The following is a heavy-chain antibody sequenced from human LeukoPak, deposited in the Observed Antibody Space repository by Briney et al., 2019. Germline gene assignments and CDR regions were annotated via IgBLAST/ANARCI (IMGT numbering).Heavy chain of an antibody. CDR1: GFMFSDHA. J-gene: IGHJ4*02. V-gene: IGHV3-30*04. D-gene: IGHD5/OR15-5a*01. Sequence: GGSLRLSCVASGFMFSDHAFHWVRESPDKGLEWVALIGSDGSKKYYADSVQGRFTVSRENSKNTLFLQMNTLRADDTAVYFCARQMTSTRLFDSWGQGTLVTVSS. CDR2: IGSDGSKK. CDR3: ARQMTSTRLFDS.